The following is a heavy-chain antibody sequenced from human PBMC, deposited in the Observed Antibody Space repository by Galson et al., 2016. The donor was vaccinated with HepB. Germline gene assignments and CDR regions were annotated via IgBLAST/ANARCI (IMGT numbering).Heavy chain of an antibody. D-gene: IGHD2-2*01. CDR3: ARDRGVAVPPTWVYYYYYMDV. V-gene: IGHV4-61*01. CDR1: GGSVSSGTYY. CDR2: IYYSGST. Sequence: SETLSLTCTVSGGSVSSGTYYWSWIRQPPGKGLEWIGYIYYSGSTNYNPSLKSRVTISVDTSKNQFSLKLSSVTAADTAVYFCARDRGVAVPPTWVYYYYYMDVWGKGTTVTVSS. J-gene: IGHJ6*03.